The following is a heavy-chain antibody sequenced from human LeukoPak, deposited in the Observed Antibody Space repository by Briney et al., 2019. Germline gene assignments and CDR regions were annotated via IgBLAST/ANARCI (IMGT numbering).Heavy chain of an antibody. CDR2: IYYSGST. Sequence: SETLSLTCTVSGGSINSYYWSWIRQPPGKGLEWIGSIYYSGSTYYNPSLKSRVTISVDTSKNQFSLKLSSVTAADTAVYYCARVQAAAGKYYYYYYYMDVWGKGTTVTVSS. CDR1: GGSINSYY. CDR3: ARVQAAAGKYYYYYYYMDV. V-gene: IGHV4-59*12. D-gene: IGHD6-13*01. J-gene: IGHJ6*03.